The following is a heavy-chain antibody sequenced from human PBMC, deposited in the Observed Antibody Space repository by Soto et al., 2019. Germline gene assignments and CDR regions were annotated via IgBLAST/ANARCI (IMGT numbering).Heavy chain of an antibody. J-gene: IGHJ4*02. D-gene: IGHD6-19*01. V-gene: IGHV3-64*01. Sequence: EVQLVNSGGALSQPGGSLRLPCAASGFTFRAYSRFWSGQPPGKGLEYFSAINPNGVNTFYAKSVKGRLTISRDNSKNTMYLQMGSLRAEDMAVYYCARGRVEDSSGWATYFDYWGQGTLVTVSS. CDR1: GFTFRAYS. CDR3: ARGRVEDSSGWATYFDY. CDR2: INPNGVNT.